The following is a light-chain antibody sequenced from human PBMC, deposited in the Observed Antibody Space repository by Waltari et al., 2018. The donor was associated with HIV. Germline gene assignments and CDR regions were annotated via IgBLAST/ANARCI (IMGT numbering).Light chain of an antibody. V-gene: IGLV1-44*01. CDR1: SSNIGSDT. Sequence: QSVLTQPPSASGTPGQRVTISCSGSSSNIGSDTVNWYQQLPGTAPKLLIYSNNQRPSGGPDRFSGSKSGTSASLAISELQSEDEADYYCAAWDDSLNVVFGGGTKLTVL. CDR3: AAWDDSLNVV. J-gene: IGLJ2*01. CDR2: SNN.